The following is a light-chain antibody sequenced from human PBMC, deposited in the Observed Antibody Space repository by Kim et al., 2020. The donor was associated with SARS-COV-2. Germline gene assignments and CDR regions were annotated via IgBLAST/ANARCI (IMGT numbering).Light chain of an antibody. J-gene: IGLJ3*02. Sequence: VAQGQTARITCGGNDIGSKNVHWYQQKPGQAPVLVIYRESDRPSGIPERFSGTNSGNTATLTISRAQAGDEADYYCQVWDSSTAWVFGGGTQLTVL. V-gene: IGLV3-9*01. CDR2: RES. CDR1: DIGSKN. CDR3: QVWDSSTAWV.